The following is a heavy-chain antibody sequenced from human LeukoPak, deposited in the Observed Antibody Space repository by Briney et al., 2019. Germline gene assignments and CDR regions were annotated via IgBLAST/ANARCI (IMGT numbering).Heavy chain of an antibody. CDR1: GFTFSTHW. J-gene: IGHJ4*02. Sequence: GGSLRLSCTASGFTFSTHWMTWVRQPPGKGLEWVANIKEDGSVKYYVDSEKGRFTISRDNTKNALYLQMNSLRADDTAVYFCARDSTWQLDYWGQGTLITVSS. CDR3: ARDSTWQLDY. CDR2: IKEDGSVK. D-gene: IGHD5-12*01. V-gene: IGHV3-7*03.